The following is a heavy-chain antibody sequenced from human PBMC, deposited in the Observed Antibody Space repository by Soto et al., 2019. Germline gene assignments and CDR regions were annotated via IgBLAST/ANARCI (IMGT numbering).Heavy chain of an antibody. CDR1: GFSLSTSGVG. CDR2: IYWDDDK. CDR3: AHSLGDGYTLYYGMDV. Sequence: QITLKESGPTLVKPTQTLTLTCTFSGFSLSTSGVGVGWIRQPPGKALEWLALIYWDDDKRYSPSLKSRLTITXXTXKXXVVLTMTNMDPVDTATYYCAHSLGDGYTLYYGMDVWGQGTTVTVSS. D-gene: IGHD5-12*01. J-gene: IGHJ6*02. V-gene: IGHV2-5*02.